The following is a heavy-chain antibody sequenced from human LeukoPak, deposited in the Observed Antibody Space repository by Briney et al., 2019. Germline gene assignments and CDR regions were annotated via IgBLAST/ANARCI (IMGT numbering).Heavy chain of an antibody. V-gene: IGHV3-7*01. CDR2: INQDGSAQ. D-gene: IGHD4-23*01. CDR1: GFTVSSNY. J-gene: IGHJ4*02. CDR3: ARDVHGGAFDY. Sequence: PGGSLRLSCEASGFTVSSNYMSWVRQAPGKGLEWVANINQDGSAQNYVDSVKGRFTFSRDNAMNSLFLQMNNLRAEDTAVYYCARDVHGGAFDYWGQGTLVTVSS.